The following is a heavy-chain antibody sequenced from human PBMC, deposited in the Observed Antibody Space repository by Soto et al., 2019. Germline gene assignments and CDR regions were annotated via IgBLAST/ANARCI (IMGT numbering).Heavy chain of an antibody. D-gene: IGHD3-16*02. CDR2: ISAYNGNT. Sequence: GASVKVSCKASGYTFTSYGISWVRQAPGQGLEWMGWISAYNGNTNYAQKLQGRVTMTTDTSTSTAYMELRSLRSDDTAVYYCAREVPYDYIWGSYRRIDNFDYWGQGPXVTVSS. J-gene: IGHJ4*02. CDR1: GYTFTSYG. V-gene: IGHV1-18*01. CDR3: AREVPYDYIWGSYRRIDNFDY.